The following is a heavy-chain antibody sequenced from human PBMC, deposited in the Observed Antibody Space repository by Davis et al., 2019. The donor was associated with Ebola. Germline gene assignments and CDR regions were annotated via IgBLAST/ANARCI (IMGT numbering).Heavy chain of an antibody. CDR1: GASIISPSYF. J-gene: IGHJ5*02. Sequence: PSETLSLTCTVSGASIISPSYFWGWIRQPPGKEMEWIGSIYYSGITYYNPSLKSRLTISLDTSNNEFSLKLNSVTAADTAVYSCVRHSMAARRNEFAPHSPTWFDPWGQGILVTVSS. V-gene: IGHV4-39*01. CDR2: IYYSGIT. D-gene: IGHD6-6*01. CDR3: VRHSMAARRNEFAPHSPTWFDP.